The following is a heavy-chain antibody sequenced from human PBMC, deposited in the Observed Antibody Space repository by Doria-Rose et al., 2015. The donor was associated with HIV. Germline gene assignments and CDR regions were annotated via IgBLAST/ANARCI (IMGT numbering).Heavy chain of an antibody. Sequence: VQLVQSGPGLVKPSATLSLTCSVSGASVSSRGYYRNWIRQVPGKGLESLGYAYYTGTSDYSPPLKSRLNMAVDTSKNQFSLKLSFVTVAGTAVYYCARMGSYRELDYWGQGALVIVSA. CDR1: GASVSSRGYY. V-gene: IGHV4-31*03. CDR2: AYYTGTS. J-gene: IGHJ4*02. D-gene: IGHD3-3*01. CDR3: ARMGSYRELDY.